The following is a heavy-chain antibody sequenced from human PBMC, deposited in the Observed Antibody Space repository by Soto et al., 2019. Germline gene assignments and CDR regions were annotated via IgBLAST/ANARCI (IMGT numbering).Heavy chain of an antibody. V-gene: IGHV3-30*04. J-gene: IGHJ4*02. CDR2: ISYDGSNK. CDR1: GFTFSSYA. D-gene: IGHD3-3*01. Sequence: GGSLRLSCAASGFTFSSYAMHWVRQAPGKGLEWVAVISYDGSNKYYADSVKGRFTISRDNYKNTLYLQMNSLRAEDTAVYYCARSTQPSGSYYDYWGQGTLVTVSS. CDR3: ARSTQPSGSYYDY.